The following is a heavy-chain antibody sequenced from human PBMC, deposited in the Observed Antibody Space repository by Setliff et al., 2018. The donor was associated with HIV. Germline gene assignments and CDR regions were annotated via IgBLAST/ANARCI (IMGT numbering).Heavy chain of an antibody. J-gene: IGHJ4*02. CDR1: GYSISSGYY. D-gene: IGHD3-16*01. CDR3: SRHRANWGGPWDY. CDR2: IYHSGTI. V-gene: IGHV4-38-2*01. Sequence: PSETLSLTCDVSGYSISSGYYWGWIRQPPGKGLEWIGSIYHSGTIFYKPSLKSRFAISVDTSKNHFSLNLTSVTAADTAVYFCSRHRANWGGPWDYWGQGTLVTVSS.